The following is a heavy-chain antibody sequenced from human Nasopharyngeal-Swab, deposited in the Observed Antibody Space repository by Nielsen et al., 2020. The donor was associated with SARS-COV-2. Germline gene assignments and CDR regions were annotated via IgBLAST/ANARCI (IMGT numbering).Heavy chain of an antibody. Sequence: RQAPGKGLEWIGSIYYSGSTYYNPSLKSRVTISVDTSKNQFSLKLSSVTAADTAVYYCASLGYGDSNWFDPWGQGTLVTVSS. CDR3: ASLGYGDSNWFDP. CDR2: IYYSGST. J-gene: IGHJ5*02. V-gene: IGHV4-39*01. D-gene: IGHD4-17*01.